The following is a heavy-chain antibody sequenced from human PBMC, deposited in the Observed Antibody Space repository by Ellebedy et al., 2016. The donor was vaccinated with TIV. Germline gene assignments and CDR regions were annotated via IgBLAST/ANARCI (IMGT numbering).Heavy chain of an antibody. Sequence: GESLKTSCVASGFTFSGYAMHWVRQAPGKGLEWVAIISYDGNNKYYADSLKGRFTISRDISKNTLFLEMNSLRAEDTAVYFCAGGSGTYSPDYWGQGTLLTVSS. V-gene: IGHV3-30*03. D-gene: IGHD3-10*01. CDR1: GFTFSGYA. CDR3: AGGSGTYSPDY. J-gene: IGHJ4*02. CDR2: ISYDGNNK.